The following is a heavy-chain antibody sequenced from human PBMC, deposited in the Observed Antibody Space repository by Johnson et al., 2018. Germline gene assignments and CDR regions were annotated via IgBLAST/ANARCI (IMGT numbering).Heavy chain of an antibody. Sequence: VQLVQSGGGLVKPGGSLRLSCVASGFNFSAATGISLSSYSMNWVRQAPGKGLEWVSSISSTGLTIYYADSLKGRLTISRDNAGSSGFLQLNNLRADDPAVYYCARGAYVENWYFDLWGRGTLVTVSS. CDR1: GFNFSAATGISLSSYS. V-gene: IGHV3-21*01. J-gene: IGHJ2*01. CDR3: ARGAYVENWYFDL. D-gene: IGHD3-16*01. CDR2: ISSTGLTI.